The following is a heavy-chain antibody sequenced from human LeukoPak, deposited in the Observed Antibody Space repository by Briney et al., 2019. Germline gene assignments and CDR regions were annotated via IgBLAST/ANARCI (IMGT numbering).Heavy chain of an antibody. CDR2: IIPIFGTA. Sequence: EASVKVSCKASGGTFSSYAISWVRQAPAQGLEWMGGIIPIFGTANYAQKFQSRVTITTDQSTSTVYMELSSLRSEDTAVYYGARFITICGVHANWFDPWGQGTLVTVSS. CDR3: ARFITICGVHANWFDP. CDR1: GGTFSSYA. J-gene: IGHJ5*02. V-gene: IGHV1-69*05. D-gene: IGHD3-3*01.